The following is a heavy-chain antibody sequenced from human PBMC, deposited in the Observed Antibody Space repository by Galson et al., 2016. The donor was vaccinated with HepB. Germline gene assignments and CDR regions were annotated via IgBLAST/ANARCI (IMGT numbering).Heavy chain of an antibody. CDR2: ISYHGSDI. D-gene: IGHD2-21*01. V-gene: IGHV3-30-3*01. CDR3: ARDEKGWGLHLYYGMDV. J-gene: IGHJ6*02. CDR1: GFTFSNSA. Sequence: SLGLSCAASGFTFSNSAMHWVRQAPGKGLEWLAVISYHGSDIFYADSVKGRFTISRDNPKNTLDLQMHSPRAEDTAVYYCARDEKGWGLHLYYGMDVCGQGTTVTVSS.